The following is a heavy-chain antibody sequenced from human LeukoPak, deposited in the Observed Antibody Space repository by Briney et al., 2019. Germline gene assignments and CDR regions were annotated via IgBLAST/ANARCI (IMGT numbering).Heavy chain of an antibody. Sequence: GGSLRLSCAASGFTLSNAWMSWVRQAPGKGLEWVSYISSSGSTIYYADSVKGRFTISRDNAKNSLYLQMNSLRAEDTAVYYCASSVVPAALIDYWGQGTLVTVSS. J-gene: IGHJ4*02. CDR1: GFTLSNAW. V-gene: IGHV3-11*01. CDR2: ISSSGSTI. CDR3: ASSVVPAALIDY. D-gene: IGHD2-2*01.